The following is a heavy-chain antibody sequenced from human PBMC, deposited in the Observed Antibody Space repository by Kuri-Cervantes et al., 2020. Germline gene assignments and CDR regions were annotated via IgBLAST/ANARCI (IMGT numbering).Heavy chain of an antibody. Sequence: GESLKISCAASGFTFSSYAMSWVRQAPGKGLEWVSAISGSGGSTYYADSVKGRFTTSRDNSKNTLYLQMNSLRAEDTAVYYCARAVDSGSYPFPYYYYYYYMDVWGKGTTVTVSS. CDR2: ISGSGGST. CDR3: ARAVDSGSYPFPYYYYYYYMDV. J-gene: IGHJ6*03. CDR1: GFTFSSYA. V-gene: IGHV3-23*01. D-gene: IGHD1-26*01.